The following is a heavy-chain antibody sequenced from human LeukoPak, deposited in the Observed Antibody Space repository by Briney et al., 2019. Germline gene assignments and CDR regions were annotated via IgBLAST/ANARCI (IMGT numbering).Heavy chain of an antibody. V-gene: IGHV3-11*06. CDR2: ISSSSSYT. J-gene: IGHJ4*02. D-gene: IGHD6-6*01. CDR1: GFTFSDYY. CDR3: ASHPLYSSSSVGPAVDY. Sequence: PGGSLRLSCAASGFTFSDYYMSWIRQAPGKGLEWVSFISSSSSYTNYADSVKGRFTISRDNAKNSLYLQMNSLRAEDTAVYYCASHPLYSSSSVGPAVDYWGQGTLVTVSS.